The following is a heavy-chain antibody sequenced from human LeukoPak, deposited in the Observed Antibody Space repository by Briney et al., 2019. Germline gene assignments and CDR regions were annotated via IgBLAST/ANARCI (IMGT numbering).Heavy chain of an antibody. Sequence: GGSLRLSCAASGFTFSSYGMHWVRQAPGKGLEWVAVISYDGSNKYYADSVKGRFTISRDNSKNTLYLQMNSLRAEDTALYYCAKDIWSTGNDAFDIWGQGTMVTVSS. CDR3: AKDIWSTGNDAFDI. D-gene: IGHD1-1*01. V-gene: IGHV3-30*18. J-gene: IGHJ3*02. CDR1: GFTFSSYG. CDR2: ISYDGSNK.